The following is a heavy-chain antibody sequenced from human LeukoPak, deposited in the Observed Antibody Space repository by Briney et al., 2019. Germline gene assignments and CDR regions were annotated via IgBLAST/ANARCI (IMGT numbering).Heavy chain of an antibody. CDR1: GFTFSSYE. J-gene: IGHJ4*02. Sequence: GGSLRLSCAASGFTFSSYEMNWGRHVPGKGLEWLSSISSSGRTIFYADSVKGRFTISRDNAKNSLFLQMNSMRADDTAVYYCARDGWVDYWGQGTLVTVSA. CDR2: ISSSGRTI. D-gene: IGHD6-19*01. CDR3: ARDGWVDY. V-gene: IGHV3-48*03.